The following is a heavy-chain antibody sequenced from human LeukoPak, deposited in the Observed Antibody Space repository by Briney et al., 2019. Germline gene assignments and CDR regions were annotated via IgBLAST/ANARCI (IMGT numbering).Heavy chain of an antibody. V-gene: IGHV1-18*01. J-gene: IGHJ4*02. CDR3: ARDLDGSGSYYTDY. CDR1: GYTFSGYG. CDR2: IRVYNGNP. Sequence: ATVKVSCEASGYTFSGYGINWVRQAPGQGLEWMGWIRVYNGNPNYAQRFQGRVTMTTDTSTSTAYMELRSLRSDDTAVYYCARDLDGSGSYYTDYWGQGTLLTVSS. D-gene: IGHD3-10*01.